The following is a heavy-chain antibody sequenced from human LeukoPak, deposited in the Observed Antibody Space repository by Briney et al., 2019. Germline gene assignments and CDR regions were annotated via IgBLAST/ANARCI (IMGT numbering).Heavy chain of an antibody. CDR2: ISGSGDST. CDR1: GFTFSSYA. CDR3: AKRAAAGTGRGFDI. J-gene: IGHJ3*02. Sequence: PGGSLRLSCAASGFTFSSYAMNWVRQAPGKGLEWVSLISGSGDSTDYADSVKGRFTISRDNSKNTLYLQINSLRADDTAVYYCAKRAAAGTGRGFDIWGQGTLVTVSS. V-gene: IGHV3-23*01. D-gene: IGHD6-13*01.